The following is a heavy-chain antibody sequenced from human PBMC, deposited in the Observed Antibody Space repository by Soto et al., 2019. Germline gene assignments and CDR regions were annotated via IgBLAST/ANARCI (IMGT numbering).Heavy chain of an antibody. V-gene: IGHV3-21*01. CDR2: ITGTSAFT. J-gene: IGHJ4*02. Sequence: GGSLRLSCAASGFVFSDFQFNWVRQAPGGGLEWLSSITGTSAFTEYAESIEGRFTISRDNPNKLLFLHMDNLRPEDTAVYYCARDNLAFQGAFDLWGQGTLVTAPQ. CDR3: ARDNLAFQGAFDL. CDR1: GFVFSDFQ. D-gene: IGHD3-16*01.